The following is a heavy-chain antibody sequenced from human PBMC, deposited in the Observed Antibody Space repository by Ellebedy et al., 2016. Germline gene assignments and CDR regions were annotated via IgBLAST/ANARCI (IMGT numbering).Heavy chain of an antibody. CDR2: ISGSGGST. V-gene: IGHV3-23*01. Sequence: GGSLRLXXAASGFTFSSYAMSWVRQAPGKGLEWVSAISGSGGSTYYADSVKGRFTISRDNSKNTLYLQMNSLRAEDTAVYYCAKSELRFLEWSRGQLHYGMDVWGQGTTVTVSS. CDR3: AKSELRFLEWSRGQLHYGMDV. J-gene: IGHJ6*02. D-gene: IGHD3-3*01. CDR1: GFTFSSYA.